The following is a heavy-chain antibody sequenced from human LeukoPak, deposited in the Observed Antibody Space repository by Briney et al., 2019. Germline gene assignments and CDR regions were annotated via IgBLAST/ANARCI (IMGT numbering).Heavy chain of an antibody. CDR2: MQFDESDE. CDR1: GFNFNTYA. Sequence: PGGSLRLSCAASGFNFNTYAMHWVRQAPGKGLEWVAFMQFDESDEKYANSVRGRFTISRDNAKNSLYLQMNSLRAEDTAVYYCARDAMARGVIIHFDYWGQGTLVTVSS. CDR3: ARDAMARGVIIHFDY. D-gene: IGHD3-10*01. V-gene: IGHV3-30*02. J-gene: IGHJ4*02.